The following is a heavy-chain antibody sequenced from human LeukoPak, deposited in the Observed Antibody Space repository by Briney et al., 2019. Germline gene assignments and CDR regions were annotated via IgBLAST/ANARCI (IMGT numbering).Heavy chain of an antibody. CDR2: INPNSGGT. D-gene: IGHD1-26*01. V-gene: IGHV1-2*02. CDR1: GYTFTGYY. CDR3: ARYSGSYDRRGRFDY. J-gene: IGHJ4*02. Sequence: ASVKVSCKASGYTFTGYYMHWVRQAPGQGLEWMGWINPNSGGTNYAQKFQGRVTMTRDTSISTAYMELSRLRSDDTAMYYCARYSGSYDRRGRFDYWGQGTLVTVSS.